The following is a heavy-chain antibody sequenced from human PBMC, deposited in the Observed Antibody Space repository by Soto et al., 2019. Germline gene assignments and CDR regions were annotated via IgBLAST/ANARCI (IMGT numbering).Heavy chain of an antibody. CDR1: GFTFSNYG. V-gene: IGHV3-30*02. Sequence: GGSLRLSCAASGFTFSNYGMHWVRQAPGKGLDWVGSIWYDGSNEHYADSVRGRFTISRDNSRNTLYLQMNSLRAEDTALYYCARVRGYEIDYWGQGTLVTVSS. J-gene: IGHJ4*02. CDR2: IWYDGSNE. D-gene: IGHD3-10*01. CDR3: ARVRGYEIDY.